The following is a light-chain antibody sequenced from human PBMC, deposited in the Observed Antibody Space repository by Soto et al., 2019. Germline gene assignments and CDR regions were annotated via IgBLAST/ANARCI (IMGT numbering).Light chain of an antibody. Sequence: EIVLTQSPGALSLSPGERASLSCRASQSIANSLAWYQQKPGQAPRLLIFGASNRATGIPDRFSGSGSGTDFTLTISRLEPEDFAVYHCQQYGRSPTTFGQGTKVDIK. J-gene: IGKJ1*01. V-gene: IGKV3-20*01. CDR1: QSIANS. CDR3: QQYGRSPTT. CDR2: GAS.